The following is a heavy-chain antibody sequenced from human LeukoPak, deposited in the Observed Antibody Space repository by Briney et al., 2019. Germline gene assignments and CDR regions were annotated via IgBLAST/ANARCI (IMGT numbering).Heavy chain of an antibody. CDR2: IIPIFGTA. D-gene: IGHD3-22*01. CDR1: GYTFTSYY. V-gene: IGHV1-69*13. Sequence: GASVKVSCKASGYTFTSYYMHWVRQAPGQGLEWMGGIIPIFGTANYAQKFQGRVTITADESTSTAYMELSSLRSEDTAVYYCARDPGAHYYDSSGYYYEDYWGQGTLVTVSS. CDR3: ARDPGAHYYDSSGYYYEDY. J-gene: IGHJ4*02.